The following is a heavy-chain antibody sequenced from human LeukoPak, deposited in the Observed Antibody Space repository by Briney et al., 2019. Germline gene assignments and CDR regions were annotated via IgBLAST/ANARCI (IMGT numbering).Heavy chain of an antibody. V-gene: IGHV3-21*01. CDR1: GFTFSSYS. J-gene: IGHJ4*02. D-gene: IGHD3-10*01. Sequence: GGSLRLSCAASGFTFSSYSMNWVRQAPGKGLEWVSSISSSSSYIYYADSVKGRFTISRDNAKNSLYLQMNSLRAEDTAVYYCARDVSMVRGVTDTYFDYWGQGTLVTVSS. CDR2: ISSSSSYI. CDR3: ARDVSMVRGVTDTYFDY.